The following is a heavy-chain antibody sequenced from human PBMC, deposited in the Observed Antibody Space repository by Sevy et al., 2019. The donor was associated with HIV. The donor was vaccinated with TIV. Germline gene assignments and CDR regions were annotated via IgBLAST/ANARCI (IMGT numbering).Heavy chain of an antibody. V-gene: IGHV3-7*01. CDR2: MKEDGSEK. D-gene: IGHD6-13*01. J-gene: IGHJ4*02. CDR3: ARGGFSSSWSLGNYFDY. Sequence: GGSLRLSCAASGFTFSSYWMSWVRQAPGKGLEWVATMKEDGSEKSYVDSVKGRFTISRDNSKSTLFLQMNSLRAEDTAVYYCARGGFSSSWSLGNYFDYWGQGTLVTVSS. CDR1: GFTFSSYW.